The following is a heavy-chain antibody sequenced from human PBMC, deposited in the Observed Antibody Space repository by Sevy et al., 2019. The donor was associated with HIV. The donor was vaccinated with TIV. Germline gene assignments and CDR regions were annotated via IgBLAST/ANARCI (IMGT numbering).Heavy chain of an antibody. CDR1: GFTFSNYY. Sequence: GGSLRLSCAASGFTFSNYYMNWVRQGPGKGLVWVARFNGDGSDINYADSVRGRFTISRDNTKNTLYLQMSSLRGEDTTVYYCFVRIRDSSEIDYWGHGTLVTVSS. D-gene: IGHD6-6*01. V-gene: IGHV3-74*01. CDR2: FNGDGSDI. J-gene: IGHJ4*01. CDR3: FVRIRDSSEIDY.